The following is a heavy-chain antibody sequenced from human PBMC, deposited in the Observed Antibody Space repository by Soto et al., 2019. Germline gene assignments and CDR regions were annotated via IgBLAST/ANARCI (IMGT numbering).Heavy chain of an antibody. Sequence: QVQLVQSGAEVKKPGSSVKVSCKASGGTFSSYAISWVRQAPGQGLEWMGGIIPIFGTANYAQKFQGRVTITEDESTSTAYMELSSLRSEDTAVYYCARDRVHCSGGSCYVGYYYGMDVWGQGITVTVSS. V-gene: IGHV1-69*01. CDR1: GGTFSSYA. CDR2: IIPIFGTA. J-gene: IGHJ6*02. D-gene: IGHD2-15*01. CDR3: ARDRVHCSGGSCYVGYYYGMDV.